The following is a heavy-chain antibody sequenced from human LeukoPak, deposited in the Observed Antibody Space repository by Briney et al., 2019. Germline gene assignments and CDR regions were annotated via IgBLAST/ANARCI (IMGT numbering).Heavy chain of an antibody. CDR3: ARDRLYCSSTSCTNWFDP. J-gene: IGHJ5*02. V-gene: IGHV4-4*07. CDR1: GGSISSYY. CDR2: IYTSGST. Sequence: SETLSLTCTVSGGSISSYYWSWIRQPAGKGLEWIGRIYTSGSTNYNPSLKSRVTMSVDTSKNQFSLKLSSVTAADTAVYYCARDRLYCSSTSCTNWFDPWGQGTLVTVSP. D-gene: IGHD2-2*01.